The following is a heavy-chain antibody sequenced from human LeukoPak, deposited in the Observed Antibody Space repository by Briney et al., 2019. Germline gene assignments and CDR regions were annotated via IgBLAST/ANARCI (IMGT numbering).Heavy chain of an antibody. CDR2: IKRDGSEK. V-gene: IGHV3-7*02. CDR1: GFTFSAYW. D-gene: IGHD3-16*02. Sequence: PGGSLRLSCAASGFTFSAYWINWVRQAPGKGLEWVANIKRDGSEKYYAGSVKGRFTISRDNAKNTLYLQMNSLRAEDTAVYYCARVRITFGGVIVYFDYWGQGTLVTVSS. J-gene: IGHJ4*02. CDR3: ARVRITFGGVIVYFDY.